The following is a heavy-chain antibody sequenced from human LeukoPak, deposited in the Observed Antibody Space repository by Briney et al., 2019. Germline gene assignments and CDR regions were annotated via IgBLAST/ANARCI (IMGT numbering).Heavy chain of an antibody. CDR2: IIPIFGTA. J-gene: IGHJ5*02. Sequence: SVKVSCKASGGTFSSYAISWVRQAPGQGLEWMGGIIPIFGTANYAQKFQGRVTITADEPTSTAYMELSSLRSEDTAVYYCARGHIVVVPAAIDGWFDPWGQGTLVTVSS. D-gene: IGHD2-2*01. CDR3: ARGHIVVVPAAIDGWFDP. CDR1: GGTFSSYA. V-gene: IGHV1-69*13.